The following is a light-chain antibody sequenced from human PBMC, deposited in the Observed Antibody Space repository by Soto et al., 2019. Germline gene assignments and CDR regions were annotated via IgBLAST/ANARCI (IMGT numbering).Light chain of an antibody. CDR1: SSNIGSYT. V-gene: IGLV1-44*01. Sequence: QSVLTQPPSASGTPGQRVTISCSGSSSNIGSYTVNWYQQVPGTAPKLLMYNNDQRPSGVPVRFSGSKSGTSASLAISGLQSEDEADYYCAAWDDSLNGDVVFGGGTKLTVL. CDR3: AAWDDSLNGDVV. J-gene: IGLJ2*01. CDR2: NND.